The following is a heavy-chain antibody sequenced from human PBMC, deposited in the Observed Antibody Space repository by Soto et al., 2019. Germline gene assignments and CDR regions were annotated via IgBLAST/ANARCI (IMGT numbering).Heavy chain of an antibody. V-gene: IGHV3-23*01. CDR3: AKDLRIAAAGTGDYFDY. J-gene: IGHJ4*02. Sequence: PGGSLRLSCAASGFTFSSYAMSWVRQAPGKGLEWVSAISGSGGSTYYADSVKGRFTISRDNSKNTLYLQMNSLRAEDTAVYYCAKDLRIAAAGTGDYFDYWGQGTLVPVSS. CDR2: ISGSGGST. CDR1: GFTFSSYA. D-gene: IGHD6-13*01.